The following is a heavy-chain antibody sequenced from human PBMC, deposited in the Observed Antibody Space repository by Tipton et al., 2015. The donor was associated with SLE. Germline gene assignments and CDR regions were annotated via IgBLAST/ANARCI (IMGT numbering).Heavy chain of an antibody. V-gene: IGHV4-59*01. CDR3: AREWSSFDF. Sequence: TLSLTCIVSGGSLSIYKWTWIRQPPGKGLAWVGFTYSSGTTVYNPSLESRVTISVDTAKNQFSLTLTSVTAADTAVYYCAREWSSFDFWGQGTLVSVSA. D-gene: IGHD2-15*01. CDR1: GGSLSIYK. J-gene: IGHJ4*02. CDR2: TYSSGTT.